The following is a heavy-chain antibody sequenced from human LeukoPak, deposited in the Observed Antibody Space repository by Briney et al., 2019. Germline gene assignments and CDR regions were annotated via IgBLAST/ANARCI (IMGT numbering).Heavy chain of an antibody. Sequence: ASVKVSCKASGGTFSSYAISWVRQAPGQGLEWMGGIIPIFGTANYAQKFQGRVTITADESTSTASMELSSLRSEDTAVYYCASRIGAAGTPTKPSSMDYYYGMDVWGQGTTVTVSS. V-gene: IGHV1-69*13. CDR3: ASRIGAAGTPTKPSSMDYYYGMDV. D-gene: IGHD6-13*01. J-gene: IGHJ6*02. CDR2: IIPIFGTA. CDR1: GGTFSSYA.